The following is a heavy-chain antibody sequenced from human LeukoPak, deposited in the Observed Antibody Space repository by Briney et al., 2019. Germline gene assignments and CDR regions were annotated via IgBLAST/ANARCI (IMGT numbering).Heavy chain of an antibody. V-gene: IGHV1-46*01. CDR3: ARGGNYSYNWLDT. Sequence: ASVKVSCKASGNTISDSYMHWVRQAPGQGLEWMGIINPSGLGTSYAQKFQGRVTMTRDTSTSIVYMELSSLRSEDTAVYYCARGGNYSYNWLDTWGQGTLVTVSS. CDR1: GNTISDSY. D-gene: IGHD1-26*01. J-gene: IGHJ5*02. CDR2: INPSGLGT.